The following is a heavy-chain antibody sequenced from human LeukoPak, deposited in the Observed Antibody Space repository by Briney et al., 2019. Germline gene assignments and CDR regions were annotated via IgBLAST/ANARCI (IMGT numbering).Heavy chain of an antibody. CDR1: GGTFSSYA. CDR3: ARDRSSSWYGLYYGMDV. D-gene: IGHD6-13*01. CDR2: IIPILGIA. V-gene: IGHV1-69*04. Sequence: ASVKVSCKASGGTFSSYAISWVRQAPGQGLEWMGRIIPILGIANYAQKFQGRVTITADKSTSTAYMELSSLRSEDTAVYYCARDRSSSWYGLYYGMDVWGQGTTVTVSS. J-gene: IGHJ6*02.